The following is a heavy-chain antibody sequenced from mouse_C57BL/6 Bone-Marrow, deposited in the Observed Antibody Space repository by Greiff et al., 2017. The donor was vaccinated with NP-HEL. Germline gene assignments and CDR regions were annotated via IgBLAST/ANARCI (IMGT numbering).Heavy chain of an antibody. CDR1: GYAFSSSW. CDR2: IYPGDGDT. J-gene: IGHJ4*01. V-gene: IGHV1-82*01. Sequence: VQVVESGPELVKPGASVKISCKASGYAFSSSWMNWVKQRPGKGLEWIGRIYPGDGDTNYNGKFKGKATLTADKSSSTAYMQLSSLTSEDSAVYFCASSYGNYGFYAMDYWGQGTSVTVSS. CDR3: ASSYGNYGFYAMDY. D-gene: IGHD2-1*01.